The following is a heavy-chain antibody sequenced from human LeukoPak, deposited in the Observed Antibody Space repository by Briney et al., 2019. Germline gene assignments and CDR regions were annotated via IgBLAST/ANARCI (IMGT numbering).Heavy chain of an antibody. CDR2: ISYEGGTQ. V-gene: IGHV3-30*18. Sequence: LGGSLRLSCAASGVTLSPYGMHWVRQAPGKGLEWVAVISYEGGTQHYADSVKGRFIISRDNPRNTLYLQMNILRTEDTAVYYCAKEGTPQVSTWYDLWGQGTQVSVSS. J-gene: IGHJ5*02. D-gene: IGHD3-10*01. CDR1: GVTLSPYG. CDR3: AKEGTPQVSTWYDL.